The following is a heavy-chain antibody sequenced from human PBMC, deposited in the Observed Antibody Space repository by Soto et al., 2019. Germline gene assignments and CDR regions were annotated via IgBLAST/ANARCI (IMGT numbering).Heavy chain of an antibody. CDR3: ARDGVYSSSWVYYYYGRDV. V-gene: IGHV1-2*02. CDR2: INPNSGGT. J-gene: IGHJ6*01. Sequence: GASVKVSCKVSGYTFTGYYMHWVRQAPGQGLEWMGWINPNSGGTNYAQKFQGRVTMTRDTSISTAYMELSRLRSDDTAVYYCARDGVYSSSWVYYYYGRDVWGQGTTVTVS. D-gene: IGHD6-13*01. CDR1: GYTFTGYY.